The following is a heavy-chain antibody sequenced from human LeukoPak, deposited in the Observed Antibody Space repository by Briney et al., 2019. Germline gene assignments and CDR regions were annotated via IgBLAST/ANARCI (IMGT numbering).Heavy chain of an antibody. CDR2: ISSDGSSE. D-gene: IGHD2-2*01. V-gene: IGHV3-30*03. J-gene: IGHJ4*02. CDR3: AREKYCTITDCLHGRFYFDY. CDR1: GFPFSTYS. Sequence: GGSLRLSCAASGFPFSTYSMHWVRQAPGKGLEWVAVISSDGSSENYADSVEGRFTISRDNFKNTLYLQMNTLRAEDTAVYYCAREKYCTITDCLHGRFYFDYWGQGTLVTVPS.